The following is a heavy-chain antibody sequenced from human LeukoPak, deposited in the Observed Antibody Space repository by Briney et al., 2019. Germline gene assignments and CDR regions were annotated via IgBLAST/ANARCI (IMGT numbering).Heavy chain of an antibody. Sequence: GGSLRLSCAASGFTFSNHWMNWVRQAPGKALEWVANIKHDGSEIKYLDSVKGRFTISRDNAKNSLHLQMNSLRAEDTAVYYCARDIYGGNWPNDYWGQGTLVTVSS. D-gene: IGHD4-23*01. CDR3: ARDIYGGNWPNDY. CDR2: IKHDGSEI. V-gene: IGHV3-7*01. CDR1: GFTFSNHW. J-gene: IGHJ4*02.